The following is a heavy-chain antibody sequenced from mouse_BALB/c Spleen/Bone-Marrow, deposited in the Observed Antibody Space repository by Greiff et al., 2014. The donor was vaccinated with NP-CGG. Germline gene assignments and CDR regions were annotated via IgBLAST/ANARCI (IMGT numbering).Heavy chain of an antibody. Sequence: DVKLVESGGDLVKPGGSLKLSCAASGFTFSRYGMSWVRQTPDKRLEWVANISSGGSYTYYPDSVKGRFTISRDNAKNTLYLHTSSLKSEDTAMYYCARQYGNLGVMDYWGQGTSVTVSS. D-gene: IGHD2-1*01. J-gene: IGHJ4*01. CDR3: ARQYGNLGVMDY. CDR1: GFTFSRYG. CDR2: ISSGGSYT. V-gene: IGHV5-6*02.